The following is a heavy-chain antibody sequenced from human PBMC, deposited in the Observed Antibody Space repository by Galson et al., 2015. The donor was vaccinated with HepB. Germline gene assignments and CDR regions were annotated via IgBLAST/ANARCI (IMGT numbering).Heavy chain of an antibody. J-gene: IGHJ4*02. Sequence: SLRLSCAASGFTFSSYAMHWVRQAPGKGLEYVSAISSNGGSTYYADSVKGRFTISRDNSKNTLYLQMNSLRAEDTAVYYCAKGGIAVAGTVLFGPSFDYWGQGTLVTVSS. V-gene: IGHV3-64*04. CDR2: ISSNGGST. CDR1: GFTFSSYA. D-gene: IGHD6-19*01. CDR3: AKGGIAVAGTVLFGPSFDY.